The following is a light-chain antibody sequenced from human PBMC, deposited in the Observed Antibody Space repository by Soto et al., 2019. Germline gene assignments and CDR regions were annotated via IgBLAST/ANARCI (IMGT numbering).Light chain of an antibody. CDR1: QSIGNS. CDR2: AAS. Sequence: DIQMTQSPSSLSASVGDRVTITCRASQSIGNSLNWYQQKAGKVPNLLIFAASSSQSGVPSRFSGSGSGTDFTLTISSLQPEDFATYYCQQSYSTPLSFGPGTKVDIK. J-gene: IGKJ3*01. V-gene: IGKV1-39*01. CDR3: QQSYSTPLS.